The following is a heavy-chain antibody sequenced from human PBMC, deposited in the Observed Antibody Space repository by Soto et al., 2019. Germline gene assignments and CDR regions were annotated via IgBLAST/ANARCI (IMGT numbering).Heavy chain of an antibody. CDR2: FDPEDGEA. Sequence: ASVKVSCKVSGYTLTELSMHWVRQAPGKGLEWMGGFDPEDGEAIYAQKFQGRVTMTEDTSTDAAYMELSSLRSEDTAVYYCATKGRWYVGYYYYGMDVWGQGTTVTVSS. V-gene: IGHV1-24*01. D-gene: IGHD6-13*01. J-gene: IGHJ6*02. CDR1: GYTLTELS. CDR3: ATKGRWYVGYYYYGMDV.